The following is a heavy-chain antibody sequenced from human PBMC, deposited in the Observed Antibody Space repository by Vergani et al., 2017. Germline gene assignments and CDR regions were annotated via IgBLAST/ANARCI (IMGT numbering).Heavy chain of an antibody. CDR3: ATDRLYYDSSGYYVGGYFDL. Sequence: EVQLLESGGGLVQPGGSLRLSCEASGFSFPGYAMSWVRQAPGKGLEWVSSVSGSSATPYYADSVKGRFIISRDNSKNTLHLQMNSLRADDTAVYYCATDRLYYDSSGYYVGGYFDLWGRGTLVTVSS. D-gene: IGHD3-22*01. CDR1: GFSFPGYA. CDR2: VSGSSATP. J-gene: IGHJ2*01. V-gene: IGHV3-23*01.